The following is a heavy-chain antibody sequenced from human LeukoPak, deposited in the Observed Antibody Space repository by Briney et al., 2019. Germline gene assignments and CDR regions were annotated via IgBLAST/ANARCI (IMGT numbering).Heavy chain of an antibody. CDR1: GYSISSNYY. CDR3: ARDFCTNGVCYYFDY. CDR2: IYHSGST. D-gene: IGHD2-8*01. V-gene: IGHV4-38-2*02. J-gene: IGHJ4*02. Sequence: SETLSLTCTVSGYSISSNYYWGWIRQPPGKGLDWLGTIYHSGSTYYNPSLKSRVTMSVDTSKNQFSLKLRSVTAADTAVYYCARDFCTNGVCYYFDYWGQGTLVTVSS.